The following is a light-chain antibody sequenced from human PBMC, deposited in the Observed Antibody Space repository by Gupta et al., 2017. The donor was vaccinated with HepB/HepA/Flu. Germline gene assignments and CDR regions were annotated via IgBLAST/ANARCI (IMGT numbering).Light chain of an antibody. CDR1: SSDVGSYNL. CDR2: EVS. V-gene: IGLV2-23*02. Sequence: QSALTQPASVSGSPGPSITIPCTGTSSDVGSYNLVSWYQQHPGKAPKLMIYEVSKRPSGVSNRFSGSKSGNTASLTISGLQAEDEADYYCCSYAGSSTGVFGGGTKLTVL. J-gene: IGLJ2*01. CDR3: CSYAGSSTGV.